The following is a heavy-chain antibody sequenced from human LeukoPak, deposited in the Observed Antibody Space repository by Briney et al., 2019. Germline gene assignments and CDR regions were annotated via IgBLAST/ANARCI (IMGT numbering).Heavy chain of an antibody. J-gene: IGHJ3*02. CDR2: ISGSGGST. V-gene: IGHV3-23*01. D-gene: IGHD6-19*01. CDR1: GFTFSSYA. CDR3: AEDQLLVPHAFDI. Sequence: GGSLRLSCAASGFTFSSYAMSWVRQAPGKGLEWVSAISGSGGSTYYADSVKGRFTISRDNSKNTLYLQMNSLRAEDTAVYYCAEDQLLVPHAFDIWGQGTMVTVSS.